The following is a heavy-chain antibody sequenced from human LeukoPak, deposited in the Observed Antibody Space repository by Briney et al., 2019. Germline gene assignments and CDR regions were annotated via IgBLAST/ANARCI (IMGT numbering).Heavy chain of an antibody. D-gene: IGHD6-6*01. Sequence: SETLSLTCAVYGGSFSGYYWSWIRQPPVKVLEWIGEINHSGSTNYNPSLKSRVTISVDTSKNQSSLKLRSVPAAEPAVYYCARGRGRYSSSSASLDYWGQGTLVTVSS. CDR1: GGSFSGYY. CDR2: INHSGST. CDR3: ARGRGRYSSSSASLDY. J-gene: IGHJ4*02. V-gene: IGHV4-34*01.